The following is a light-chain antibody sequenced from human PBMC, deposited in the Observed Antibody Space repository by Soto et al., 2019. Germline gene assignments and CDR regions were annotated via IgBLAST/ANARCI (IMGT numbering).Light chain of an antibody. V-gene: IGKV3-15*01. CDR3: QQYNNWPPEWT. CDR2: GAS. Sequence: EIVMTQSPATLSVSPGERATLSCRASQSVSSNLAWYQQKPGQAPRLLIYGASTRATGIPARSSGSGSGTEFTLTISSLQSEDFAVYYCQQYNNWPPEWTFGQGTKVDIK. J-gene: IGKJ1*01. CDR1: QSVSSN.